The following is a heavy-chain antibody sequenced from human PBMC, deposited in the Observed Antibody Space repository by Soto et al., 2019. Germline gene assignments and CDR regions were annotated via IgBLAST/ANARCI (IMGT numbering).Heavy chain of an antibody. CDR3: ARVGDIAAAGTEWFDP. CDR2: ISAYNGNT. Sequence: ASVKVSCKASGYTFTSYGISWVRQAPGQGLEWMGWISAYNGNTNYAQKLQGRVTMTTDTSTSTAYMELRSLRSDDTAVYYCARVGDIAAAGTEWFDPWGQGTLVTVSS. CDR1: GYTFTSYG. J-gene: IGHJ5*02. D-gene: IGHD6-13*01. V-gene: IGHV1-18*01.